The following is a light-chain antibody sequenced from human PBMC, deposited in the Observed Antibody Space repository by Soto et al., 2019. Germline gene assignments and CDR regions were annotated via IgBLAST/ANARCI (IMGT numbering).Light chain of an antibody. CDR1: SGHSSYI. V-gene: IGLV4-60*03. J-gene: IGLJ3*02. Sequence: QLVLTQSSSASASLGSSVKLTCTLSSGHSSYIIAWHQQQPWKAPRYLMKLEGSGSYNKGSGVPDRFSGSSSGADRYLTISTLQSEDEADYYCETWDSNTRVFGGGTKLTVL. CDR2: LEGSGSY. CDR3: ETWDSNTRV.